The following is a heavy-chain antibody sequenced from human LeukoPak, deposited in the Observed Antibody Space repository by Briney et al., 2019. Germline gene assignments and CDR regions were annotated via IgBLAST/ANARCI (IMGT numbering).Heavy chain of an antibody. CDR3: ARALSSTGGSYYFDS. V-gene: IGHV3-30*02. D-gene: IGHD1-14*01. J-gene: IGHJ4*02. CDR1: GFALSHHG. Sequence: GGSLRLSCIASGFALSHHGMHWVRQPPGKGLEWVAFVRHDGSDKYYADSVKGRFTVSRDNSNNALDLQMNTLTVGDTAVYYCARALSSTGGSYYFDSWGQGTLVTVSS. CDR2: VRHDGSDK.